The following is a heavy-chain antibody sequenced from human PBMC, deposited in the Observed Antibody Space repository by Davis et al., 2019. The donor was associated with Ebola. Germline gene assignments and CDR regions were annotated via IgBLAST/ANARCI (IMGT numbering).Heavy chain of an antibody. V-gene: IGHV2-26*01. CDR2: IFSNDEK. D-gene: IGHD2-8*02. Sequence: SGPTLVKPTETLTLTCTVSGFSLSNARMGVSWIRQPPGKALEWLAHIFSNDEKSYSTSLKSRLTISKDTSKSQVVLTMTNMDPVDTATYYCARIRGHCTGGVCYSWPWFDPWGQGTLVTVSS. CDR3: ARIRGHCTGGVCYSWPWFDP. J-gene: IGHJ5*02. CDR1: GFSLSNARMG.